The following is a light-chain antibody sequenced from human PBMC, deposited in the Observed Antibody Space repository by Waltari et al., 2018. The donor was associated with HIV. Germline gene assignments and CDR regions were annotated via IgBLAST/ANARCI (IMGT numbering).Light chain of an antibody. CDR2: QDT. V-gene: IGLV3-1*01. Sequence: SYDLTQPPSVSVSSGQTATVTCTGVNIGHKSVSWYQQMSGQSPVLVIYQDTKRPPGIPERFFGSTSENTATLTIYETQPLDEAHYSCQAWDSGTIVFGGGTNLTVL. CDR1: NIGHKS. J-gene: IGLJ3*02. CDR3: QAWDSGTIV.